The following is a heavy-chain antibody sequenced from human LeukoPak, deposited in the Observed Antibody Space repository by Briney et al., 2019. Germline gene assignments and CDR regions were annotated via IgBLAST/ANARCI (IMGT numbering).Heavy chain of an antibody. CDR2: ISNSGSTI. V-gene: IGHV3-11*01. Sequence: GGSLRLSCAASGFIFSDYYINWIRQAPGKGLEWVSYISNSGSTIYFADSVKGRFTISRDNAKNSLYLQMNSLRAEDTAVYYCARSIWPRAAAGTFDYWGQGTLVTVPS. J-gene: IGHJ4*02. CDR3: ARSIWPRAAAGTFDY. D-gene: IGHD6-13*01. CDR1: GFIFSDYY.